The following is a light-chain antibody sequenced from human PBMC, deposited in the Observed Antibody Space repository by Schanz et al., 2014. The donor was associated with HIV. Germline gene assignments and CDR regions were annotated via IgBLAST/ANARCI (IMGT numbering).Light chain of an antibody. CDR1: SSDVGADNS. Sequence: QSALTQPASVSGSPGQSITISCTGTSSDVGADNSVSWYQQHPGRAPRLLVYDVTYRPSGVSNRFSGSKSGNTASLTISGLQAEDEADYYCSSYTSSSTLYVFGTGTKLTVL. CDR2: DVT. CDR3: SSYTSSSTLYV. J-gene: IGLJ1*01. V-gene: IGLV2-14*03.